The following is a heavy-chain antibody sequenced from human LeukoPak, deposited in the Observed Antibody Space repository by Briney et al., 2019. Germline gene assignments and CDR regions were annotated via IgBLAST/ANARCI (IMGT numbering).Heavy chain of an antibody. D-gene: IGHD5-18*01. Sequence: PGGSLRLSCVASGFTFSTYTMDWVRQAPGKGLEWVSYISSGSSTIYYADSVKGRFTSSRDDAKNSLYLQMDSLRAEDTAVYYCVRDGGYSYGPYDYWGQGTLVTVSS. CDR3: VRDGGYSYGPYDY. CDR1: GFTFSTYT. J-gene: IGHJ4*02. CDR2: ISSGSSTI. V-gene: IGHV3-48*04.